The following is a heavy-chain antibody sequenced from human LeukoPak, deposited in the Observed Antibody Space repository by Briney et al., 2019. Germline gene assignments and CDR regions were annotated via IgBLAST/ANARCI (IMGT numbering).Heavy chain of an antibody. CDR3: ARLNRWFDP. D-gene: IGHD2/OR15-2a*01. CDR2: IYSSGST. CDR1: GGSIDNYY. J-gene: IGHJ5*02. Sequence: SETLSLTCTVSGGSIDNYYWSWIRQPAGKVLEWIGRIYSSGSTNYNPSLKSRVTMSVDTSKNQFSLKLSSVTAADTVVYYCARLNRWFDPWGQGTLVTVSS. V-gene: IGHV4-4*07.